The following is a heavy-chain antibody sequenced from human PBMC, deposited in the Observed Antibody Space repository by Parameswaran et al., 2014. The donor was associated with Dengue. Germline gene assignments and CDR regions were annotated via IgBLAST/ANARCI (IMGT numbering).Heavy chain of an antibody. V-gene: IGHV2-5*01. CDR1: G. CDR3: AHIPPFPITMIVVPKYYFDY. D-gene: IGHD3-22*01. J-gene: IGHJ4*02. CDR2: IYWNDDK. Sequence: GARWIRQPPGKALEWLALIYWNDDKRYSPSLKSRLTITKDTSKNQVVLTMTNMDPVDTATYYCAHIPPFPITMIVVPKYYFDYWGQGTLVPSPQ.